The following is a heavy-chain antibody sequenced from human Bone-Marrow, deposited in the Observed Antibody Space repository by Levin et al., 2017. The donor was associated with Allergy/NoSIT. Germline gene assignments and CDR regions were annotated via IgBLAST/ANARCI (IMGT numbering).Heavy chain of an antibody. J-gene: IGHJ5*02. CDR3: ARVAPSASGWYNGWFDP. D-gene: IGHD6-19*01. CDR2: IYYSGST. V-gene: IGHV4-59*01. Sequence: SETLSLTCTVSGGSISSYYWTWVRQAPGKALEWIGYIYYSGSTKYNPSLHSRVTISVDTSKRQVSLQVRSLTAADTAIYYCARVAPSASGWYNGWFDPWGQGTLVTVSS. CDR1: GGSISSYY.